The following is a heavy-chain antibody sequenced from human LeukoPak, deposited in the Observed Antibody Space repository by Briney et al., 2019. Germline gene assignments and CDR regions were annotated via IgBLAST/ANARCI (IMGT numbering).Heavy chain of an antibody. CDR3: ARDAPHTYYYDSSGYGYYFDY. Sequence: PGGSLRLSCAASGFTFSSNGMHWVRQAPGKGLEWVSSISSSSSYIYYADSVKGRFTISRDNAKNSLYLQMNSLRAEDTAVYYCARDAPHTYYYDSSGYGYYFDYWGQGTLVTVSS. J-gene: IGHJ4*02. D-gene: IGHD3-22*01. CDR1: GFTFSSNG. CDR2: ISSSSSYI. V-gene: IGHV3-21*01.